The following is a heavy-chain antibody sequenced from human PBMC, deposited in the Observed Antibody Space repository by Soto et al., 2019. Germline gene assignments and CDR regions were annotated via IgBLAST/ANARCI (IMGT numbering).Heavy chain of an antibody. V-gene: IGHV3-23*01. J-gene: IGHJ4*02. CDR1: GFTFSSYA. CDR3: AKGSPQYYDSSGYYYGDLLDY. Sequence: GGSLRLFCAASGFTFSSYAMSWVRQAPGKGLEWVSAISGSGGSTYYADSVKGRFTISRDNSKNTLYLQMNSLRAEDTAVYYCAKGSPQYYDSSGYYYGDLLDYWGQGTLVTVSS. D-gene: IGHD3-22*01. CDR2: ISGSGGST.